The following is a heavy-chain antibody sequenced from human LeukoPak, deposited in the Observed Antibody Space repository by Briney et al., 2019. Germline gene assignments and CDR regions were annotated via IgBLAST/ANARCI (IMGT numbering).Heavy chain of an antibody. V-gene: IGHV3-33*01. D-gene: IGHD2/OR15-2a*01. J-gene: IGHJ4*02. CDR3: AREGPRGNSQFDY. Sequence: TGGSLRLSCAASGFTFSSYGMHRVRQAPGKGLEWVALIRYDGSNKYYADSVKGRLTISRDNSKNTLYLQMNSLRAEDTAVYYCAREGPRGNSQFDYWGQGTLVTVSS. CDR1: GFTFSSYG. CDR2: IRYDGSNK.